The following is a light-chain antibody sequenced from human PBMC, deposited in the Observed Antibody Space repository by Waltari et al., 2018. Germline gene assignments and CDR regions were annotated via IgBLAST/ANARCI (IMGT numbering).Light chain of an antibody. J-gene: IGKJ3*01. CDR3: QQRSNWPPIFT. CDR1: QSVSSY. Sequence: EIVLTQSPSTLSLSPGEIATLSCRASQSVSSYLAWYQQKPGQAPRLLIFDASKRATGIPARFSGSGSGTDFTLTISSLEPEEFAVYYCQQRSNWPPIFTFGPGTKVDIE. V-gene: IGKV3-11*01. CDR2: DAS.